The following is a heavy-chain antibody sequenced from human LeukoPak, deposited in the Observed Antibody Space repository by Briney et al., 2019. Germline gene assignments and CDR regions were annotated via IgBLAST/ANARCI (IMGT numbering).Heavy chain of an antibody. CDR3: AGALRYSYGESTFDY. Sequence: PSETLSLTCTVSGGSISSYYWSWIRQPPGKGLEWTGYIYYSGSTNYNPSLKSRVTISVDTSKNQFSLKLSSVTAADTAVYYCAGALRYSYGESTFDYWGQGTLVTVSS. CDR1: GGSISSYY. V-gene: IGHV4-59*08. J-gene: IGHJ4*02. CDR2: IYYSGST. D-gene: IGHD5-18*01.